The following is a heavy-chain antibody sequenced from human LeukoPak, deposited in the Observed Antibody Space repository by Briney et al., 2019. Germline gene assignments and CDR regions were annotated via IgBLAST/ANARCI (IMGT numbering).Heavy chain of an antibody. CDR3: ARGWRHSGYQIDEYFQH. D-gene: IGHD5-12*01. J-gene: IGHJ1*01. Sequence: ASVKVSCKASGYTFTSYDINWVRQATGQGLEWMGWMNPNSGNTGYAQKFQGRVTTTRNTSISTAYMELSSLRSEDTAVYYCARGWRHSGYQIDEYFQHWGQGTLVTVSS. CDR1: GYTFTSYD. V-gene: IGHV1-8*01. CDR2: MNPNSGNT.